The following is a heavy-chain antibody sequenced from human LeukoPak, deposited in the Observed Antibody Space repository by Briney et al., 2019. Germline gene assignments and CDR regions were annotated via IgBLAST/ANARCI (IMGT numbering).Heavy chain of an antibody. CDR3: ARDDYYGSKLVY. Sequence: GSLRLSCGASGFSFSSYGMHWVRQAPGKGLEWVSYISSSGSTIYYADSVKGRFTISRDNSKNTLYLQMNSLRAEDTAVYYCARDDYYGSKLVYWGQGTLVTVSS. D-gene: IGHD3-10*01. V-gene: IGHV3-48*01. CDR2: ISSSGSTI. J-gene: IGHJ4*02. CDR1: GFSFSSYG.